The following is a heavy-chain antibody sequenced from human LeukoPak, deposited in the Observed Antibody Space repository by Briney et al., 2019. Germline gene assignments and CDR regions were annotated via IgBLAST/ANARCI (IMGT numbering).Heavy chain of an antibody. V-gene: IGHV1-18*01. D-gene: IGHD1-7*01. Sequence: ASVKVSCKASGGTFSSYAITWVRQAPGQGLEWMGWISAHNGNTNYAQKFQGRVTMTTDTSTTTAYMVLRSLSPDDTAVYYCARAVLGGTIIHLSYYYMDVWGKGTTVTVAS. J-gene: IGHJ6*03. CDR1: GGTFSSYA. CDR3: ARAVLGGTIIHLSYYYMDV. CDR2: ISAHNGNT.